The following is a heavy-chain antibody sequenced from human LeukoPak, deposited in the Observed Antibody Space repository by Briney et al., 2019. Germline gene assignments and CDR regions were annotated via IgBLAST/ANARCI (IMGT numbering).Heavy chain of an antibody. J-gene: IGHJ4*02. CDR2: ISSSSSYI. CDR1: GFTFSSYS. Sequence: GGSLRLSCAASGFTFSSYSMNWVRQAPGKGLEWVSSISSSSSYIYYADSVKGRFAISRDNSKNTLYLQMNSLRAEDTAVYYCAKDGGWDIVVVVAAFNWGQGTLVTVSS. D-gene: IGHD2-15*01. CDR3: AKDGGWDIVVVVAAFN. V-gene: IGHV3-21*04.